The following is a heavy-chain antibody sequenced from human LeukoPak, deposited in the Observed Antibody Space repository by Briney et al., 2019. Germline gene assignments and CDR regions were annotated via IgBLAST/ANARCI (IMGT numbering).Heavy chain of an antibody. Sequence: SETLSLTCTVSGGSVSSGSYYWSWIRQPPGKGLEWIGYIYYSGSTNYNPSLKSRVTISVDTSKNQFSLKLSSVTAADTAVYYCASLYDYVWGSYRENALDIWGQGTMVTVSS. V-gene: IGHV4-61*01. CDR1: GGSVSSGSYY. CDR3: ASLYDYVWGSYRENALDI. J-gene: IGHJ3*02. CDR2: IYYSGST. D-gene: IGHD3-16*02.